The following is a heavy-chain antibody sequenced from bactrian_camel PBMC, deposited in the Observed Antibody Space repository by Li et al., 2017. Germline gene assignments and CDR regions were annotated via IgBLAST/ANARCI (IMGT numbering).Heavy chain of an antibody. D-gene: IGHD4*01. V-gene: IGHV3S55*01. J-gene: IGHJ4*01. CDR2: INNDDFQ. CDR1: GITIDRAD. CDR3: NTHPDGIATILDCSLSE. Sequence: HVQLVESGGGSVQVGETLTLSCTASGITIDRADVGWYRQRPGKECELVSTINNDDFQYYVDAVRGRFTISRDNAKNSVDLQMNTLKPEDTAMYFCNTHPDGIATILDCSLSEWGQGTQVTVS.